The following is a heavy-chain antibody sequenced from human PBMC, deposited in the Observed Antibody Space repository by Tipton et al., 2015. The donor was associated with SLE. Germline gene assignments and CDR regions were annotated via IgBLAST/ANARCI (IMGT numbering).Heavy chain of an antibody. CDR3: TRDPYYYDSSGSPYSY. CDR1: GGSISSSGYY. Sequence: TLSLTCTVSGGSISSSGYYWGWIRQPPGKGLEWIGSIYHSGSTYYNPSLKSRVTISVDTSKNQFSLKLNSVTAADTAVYYCTRDPYYYDSSGSPYSYWGQGTLVTVSS. CDR2: IYHSGST. J-gene: IGHJ4*02. D-gene: IGHD3-22*01. V-gene: IGHV4-39*07.